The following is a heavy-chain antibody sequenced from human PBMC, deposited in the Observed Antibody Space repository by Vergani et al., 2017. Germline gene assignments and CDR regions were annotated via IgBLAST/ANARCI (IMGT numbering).Heavy chain of an antibody. D-gene: IGHD3-10*01. V-gene: IGHV3-21*01. CDR3: AKDPNYYGSGSYGLGFDY. CDR1: GFTFDDYA. Sequence: EVQLVESGGVVVQPGGSLRLSCAASGFTFDDYAMNWVRQAPGKGLEWVSSISSSSSYIYYADSVKGRFTISRDNAKNSLYLQMNSLRAEDTAVYYCAKDPNYYGSGSYGLGFDYWGQGTLVTVSS. J-gene: IGHJ4*02. CDR2: ISSSSSYI.